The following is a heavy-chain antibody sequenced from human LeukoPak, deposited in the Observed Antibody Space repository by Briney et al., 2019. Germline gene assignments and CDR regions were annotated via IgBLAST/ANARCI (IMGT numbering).Heavy chain of an antibody. D-gene: IGHD2/OR15-2a*01. CDR2: ISASGGNT. CDR3: AKYVSARGPPYALAV. Sequence: GGSLRLSCAASEFTFSSYAMQWVRQAPGKGLEWVSGISASGGNTWYADSVKGRFTISRDNSKNTLYLQMNSLRAEDTAVYYCAKYVSARGPPYALAVWGQGTTVTVSS. V-gene: IGHV3-23*01. J-gene: IGHJ6*02. CDR1: EFTFSSYA.